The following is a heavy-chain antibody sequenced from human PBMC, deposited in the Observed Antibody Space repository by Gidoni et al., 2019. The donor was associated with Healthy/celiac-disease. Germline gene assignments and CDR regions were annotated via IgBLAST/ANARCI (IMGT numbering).Heavy chain of an antibody. CDR2: INPNSGGT. D-gene: IGHD2-15*01. J-gene: IGHJ3*02. V-gene: IGHV1-2*06. Sequence: QVQLVQAGAEVKKPGASVKGSGKASGYTCTGYYLHGVRPAPGQGLEWMGRINPNSGGTHYAQKFQGRVTMTRDTSISTAYVELSRLRSDDTAVYYCARDRVVVVAGGAFDIWGQGTMVTVSS. CDR1: GYTCTGYY. CDR3: ARDRVVVVAGGAFDI.